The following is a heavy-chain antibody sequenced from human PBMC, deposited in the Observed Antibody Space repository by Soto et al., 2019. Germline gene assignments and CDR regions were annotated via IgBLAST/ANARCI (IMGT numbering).Heavy chain of an antibody. Sequence: PGGSLRLSCAASGFTFSSHWMHWVRQAPGKGLVWVSRINTDGSATNYADYVKGRFTVSRDNAKNTLYLQMHSLRAEDTAIYYCASSLLWPVDLNYWGQGTLVTVSS. V-gene: IGHV3-74*01. CDR3: ASSLLWPVDLNY. J-gene: IGHJ4*02. CDR1: GFTFSSHW. CDR2: INTDGSAT. D-gene: IGHD2-21*02.